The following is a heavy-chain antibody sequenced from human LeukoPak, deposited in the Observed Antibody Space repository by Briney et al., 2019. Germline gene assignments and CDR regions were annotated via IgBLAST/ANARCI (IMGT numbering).Heavy chain of an antibody. J-gene: IGHJ5*02. D-gene: IGHD3/OR15-3a*01. CDR3: TRGHYDFNT. CDR2: IYDGGST. Sequence: PSETLSLTCTVSGGSISGSYWSWIRQPPGKGLEWIAYIYDGGSTNYNPSLKSRVTISVDTSRNHVTLTLSSVTAADTAVYYCTRGHYDFNTWGQGTLVTVSS. CDR1: GGSISGSY. V-gene: IGHV4-59*08.